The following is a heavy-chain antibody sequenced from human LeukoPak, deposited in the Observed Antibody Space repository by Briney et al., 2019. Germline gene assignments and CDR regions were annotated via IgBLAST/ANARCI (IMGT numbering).Heavy chain of an antibody. D-gene: IGHD2-2*02. CDR2: IKSKTDGGTT. Sequence: GGSLRLSCAASGFTFSSYWMSWVRQAPGKGLEWVGRIKSKTDGGTTDYAAPVKGRFTISRDDSKNTLYLQMNSLKTEDTAVYYCTTDLGYCSSTSCYNFDYWGQGTLVTVSS. CDR3: TTDLGYCSSTSCYNFDY. CDR1: GFTFSSYW. J-gene: IGHJ4*02. V-gene: IGHV3-15*01.